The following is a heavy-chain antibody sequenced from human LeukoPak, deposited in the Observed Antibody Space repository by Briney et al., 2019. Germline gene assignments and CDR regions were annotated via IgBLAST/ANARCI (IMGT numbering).Heavy chain of an antibody. V-gene: IGHV1-24*01. D-gene: IGHD3-22*01. Sequence: ASVKVSCKVSGYTLTELSMHWVRQAPGKGLEWMGGFDPEDGGTFYARKFQGRVTMTEDTSTDTAYMELRSLRSEDTAVYYCATDYYYDSSGSHYTIDYRGQGTLVTVSS. CDR2: FDPEDGGT. J-gene: IGHJ4*02. CDR1: GYTLTELS. CDR3: ATDYYYDSSGSHYTIDY.